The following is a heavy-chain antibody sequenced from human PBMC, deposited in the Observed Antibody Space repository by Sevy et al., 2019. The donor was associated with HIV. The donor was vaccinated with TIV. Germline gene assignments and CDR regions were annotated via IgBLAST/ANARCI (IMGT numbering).Heavy chain of an antibody. D-gene: IGHD1-26*01. Sequence: SETQSLTCAVYGGSFSGYYWSWIRQPPGKGLEWIGEIIPSGITNYNPSLKSRVTISIDTSKNQFSLKVKSVTAADTAIYYCARGQWEHPYWGQGTQVTVSS. CDR3: ARGQWEHPY. J-gene: IGHJ4*02. CDR1: GGSFSGYY. V-gene: IGHV4-34*01. CDR2: IIPSGIT.